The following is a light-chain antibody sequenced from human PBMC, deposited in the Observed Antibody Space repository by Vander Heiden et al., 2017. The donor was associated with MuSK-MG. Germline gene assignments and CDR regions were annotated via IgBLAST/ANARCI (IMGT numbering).Light chain of an antibody. CDR2: GIS. CDR3: HQYNNWPLT. CDR1: QGVSNK. J-gene: IGKJ4*01. V-gene: IGKV3-15*01. Sequence: EIVMTQSPATLSVSPGERATLSCRASQGVSNKLAWYQQRPGQAPRLLTYGISTRATGIPARISGSWSGTEFTLTISSLQSEDFAVYYCHQYNNWPLTFGGGTKVEIK.